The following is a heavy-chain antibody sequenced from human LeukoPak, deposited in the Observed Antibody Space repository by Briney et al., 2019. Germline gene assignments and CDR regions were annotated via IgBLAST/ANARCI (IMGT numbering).Heavy chain of an antibody. CDR2: ISGSGGST. CDR3: AKDGDRYFDY. CDR1: GFTFSSYA. J-gene: IGHJ4*02. Sequence: PGGSLGLSCAASGFTFSSYAMSWVRPAPGKGLEWVSAISGSGGSTYYADSVKGRFTISRDNSKNTLYLQMNSLRAEDTAVYYCAKDGDRYFDYWGQGTLVTVSS. V-gene: IGHV3-23*01. D-gene: IGHD2-21*02.